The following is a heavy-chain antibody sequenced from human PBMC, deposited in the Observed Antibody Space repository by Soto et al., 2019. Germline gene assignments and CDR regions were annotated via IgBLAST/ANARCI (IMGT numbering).Heavy chain of an antibody. V-gene: IGHV3-48*01. CDR3: AREGVGHSSSSGLWFDP. CDR1: GFTFSSYS. Sequence: GESLKISCAASGFTFSSYSMNWVRQAPGKGLEWVSHISSSISTIYYADSVKGRFTISRDNAKNSLYLQMNSLRVEDTAVYYCAREGVGHSSSSGLWFDPWGQGTLVTVSS. D-gene: IGHD6-6*01. CDR2: ISSSISTI. J-gene: IGHJ5*02.